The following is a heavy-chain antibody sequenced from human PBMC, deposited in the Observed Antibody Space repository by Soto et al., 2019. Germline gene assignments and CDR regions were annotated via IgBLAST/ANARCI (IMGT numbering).Heavy chain of an antibody. CDR2: VHTNSGGT. CDR3: AKELQRGMDV. CDR1: GYTFSVYN. Sequence: QVHLVQSGAEVKQPGASVKVSCKASGYTFSVYNMHWVRQAPGQGLEWMGWVHTNSGGTNYAQSFEGRVTMTRDTSINTAYMELSRLTSDDTAVYYCAKELQRGMDVWGQGTTVTVSS. J-gene: IGHJ6*02. D-gene: IGHD4-4*01. V-gene: IGHV1-2*02.